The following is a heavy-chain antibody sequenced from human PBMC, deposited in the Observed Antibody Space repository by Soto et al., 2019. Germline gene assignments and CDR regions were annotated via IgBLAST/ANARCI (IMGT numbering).Heavy chain of an antibody. CDR1: GFTFSSYG. D-gene: IGHD6-13*01. J-gene: IGHJ6*02. CDR3: AKDVNIAAAGYYYYGMDV. V-gene: IGHV3-30*18. Sequence: QVQLVESGGGVVQPGRSLRLSCAASGFTFSSYGMHWVRQAPGKGLEWVAVISYDGSNKYYADSVKGRFTISRDNSKNTLYLQMNSLRAEDTAVYYCAKDVNIAAAGYYYYGMDVWGQGTTVTVSS. CDR2: ISYDGSNK.